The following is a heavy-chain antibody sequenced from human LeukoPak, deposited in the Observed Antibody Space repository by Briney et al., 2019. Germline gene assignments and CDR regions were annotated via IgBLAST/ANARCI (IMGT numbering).Heavy chain of an antibody. Sequence: GGSLRLSCAASGFTFSSYSMNWVRQAPGKGLKSVSSISSSSSYIYYADSVKGRFIISRDNAKNSRYLQMNSMRAEDTAVYYCARVYLGYCSSTSCYPDYGGQGTLVTVSS. J-gene: IGHJ4*02. CDR3: ARVYLGYCSSTSCYPDY. CDR2: ISSSSSYI. V-gene: IGHV3-21*01. D-gene: IGHD2-2*01. CDR1: GFTFSSYS.